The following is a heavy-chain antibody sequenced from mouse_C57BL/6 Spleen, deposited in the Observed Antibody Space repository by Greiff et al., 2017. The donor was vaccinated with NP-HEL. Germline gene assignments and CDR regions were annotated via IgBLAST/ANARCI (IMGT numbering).Heavy chain of an antibody. CDR3: ARYGYRGETDY. CDR1: GYTFTSYT. J-gene: IGHJ2*01. V-gene: IGHV1-4*01. Sequence: VQLQESGAELARPGASVKMSCKASGYTFTSYTMHWVKQRPGQGLEWIGYINPSSGYSKYNQKFKDKATLTADKSSSTAYMQLSSLTSEDSAVYYCARYGYRGETDYWGQGTTLTVSS. D-gene: IGHD2-2*01. CDR2: INPSSGYS.